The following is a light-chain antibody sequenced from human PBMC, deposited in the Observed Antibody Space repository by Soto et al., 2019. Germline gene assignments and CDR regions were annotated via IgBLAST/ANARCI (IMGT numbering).Light chain of an antibody. CDR3: QQYGRPWT. CDR2: GAS. V-gene: IGKV3-20*01. Sequence: EIVLTQSPGTLSLSPGERATLSCRASQSVSSSLLAWYQQKPGQTPRLLIYGASSRATGIPDRFSGSGSGTDFTLTISNLEPEDVAVYYCQQYGRPWTFDQGTKVEIK. J-gene: IGKJ1*01. CDR1: QSVSSSL.